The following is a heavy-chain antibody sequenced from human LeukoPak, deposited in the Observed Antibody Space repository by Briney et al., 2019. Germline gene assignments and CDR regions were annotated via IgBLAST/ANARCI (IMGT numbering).Heavy chain of an antibody. D-gene: IGHD3-9*01. Sequence: PGGSLRLSCAASGFTFSSYWMSWVRQAPGKGLEWVANIKQDGSEKYYVDSVKGRFTISRDNAKNSLYLQMNSLRAEDTAVYYCARVSYDILTGLIGFDYWGQGTLVTVSS. CDR3: ARVSYDILTGLIGFDY. V-gene: IGHV3-7*01. CDR2: IKQDGSEK. J-gene: IGHJ4*02. CDR1: GFTFSSYW.